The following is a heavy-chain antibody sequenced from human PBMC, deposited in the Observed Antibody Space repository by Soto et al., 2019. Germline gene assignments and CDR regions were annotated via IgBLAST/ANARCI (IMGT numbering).Heavy chain of an antibody. Sequence: GASVKVSCKASGYTFTRHGINWVRQAPGQGLEWMGWISAYNGNTNYAQKLQGRVTMTTDTSTSTAYMELRSLRSDDTAVYYCARTEADSSGYYGPVVDYWGQGTLVTASS. D-gene: IGHD3-22*01. V-gene: IGHV1-18*01. CDR3: ARTEADSSGYYGPVVDY. CDR2: ISAYNGNT. J-gene: IGHJ4*02. CDR1: GYTFTRHG.